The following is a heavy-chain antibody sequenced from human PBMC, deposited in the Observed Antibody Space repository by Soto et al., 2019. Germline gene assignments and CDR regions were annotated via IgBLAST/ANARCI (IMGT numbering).Heavy chain of an antibody. V-gene: IGHV4-39*01. J-gene: IGHJ4*02. CDR1: GGSISSSSYY. D-gene: IGHD1-20*01. CDR3: ARRRPLTGTSLVPFDY. Sequence: QLQLQESGPGLVKPSETLSLTCTVSGGSISSSSYYWGWIRQPPGKGLEWIGSIYYSGSTYYNPSLKSRVTISVDTSKNQFSLKLSSVTAADTAVYYCARRRPLTGTSLVPFDYWGQGTLVTVSS. CDR2: IYYSGST.